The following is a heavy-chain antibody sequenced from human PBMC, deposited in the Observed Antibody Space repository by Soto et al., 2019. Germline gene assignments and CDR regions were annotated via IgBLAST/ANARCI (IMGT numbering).Heavy chain of an antibody. J-gene: IGHJ4*02. D-gene: IGHD6-13*01. CDR3: AKRIIAAGPFDY. CDR1: GXTFSSYA. CDR2: IIGSGGIT. Sequence: GSLRLSCAASGXTFSSYAMSWVRQAPGKGLEWVSGIIGSGGITYYADSVRGRFTISRDNSKNTLYLQMSSLRADDTAVYYCAKRIIAAGPFDYWGQGTLGTVSS. V-gene: IGHV3-23*01.